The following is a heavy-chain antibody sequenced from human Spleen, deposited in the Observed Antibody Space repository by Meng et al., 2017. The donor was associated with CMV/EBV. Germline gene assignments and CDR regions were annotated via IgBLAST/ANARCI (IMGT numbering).Heavy chain of an antibody. V-gene: IGHV4-39*01. CDR3: ARHRDYDSSGYYSDDAFDI. D-gene: IGHD3-22*01. CDR2: IYDSGRT. Sequence: GSLRLSCSVSGGSIRSSSYYWGWIRQPPGKGLEWIGDIYDSGRTDYSPSLKSRVTISVDTSKKQFSLKLSSVTAADTAVYYCARHRDYDSSGYYSDDAFDIWGQGTMVTVSS. J-gene: IGHJ3*02. CDR1: GGSIRSSSYY.